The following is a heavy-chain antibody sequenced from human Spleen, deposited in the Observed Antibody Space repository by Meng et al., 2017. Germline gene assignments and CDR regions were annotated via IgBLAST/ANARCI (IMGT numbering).Heavy chain of an antibody. V-gene: IGHV1-3*04. CDR3: ARSWITEMANFDS. Sequence: QVQFVQSGAEVKKPGPSVKVSCKASGYTFSNYAMHWVRQAPGQRPEWMGWINTDNGHTRYSQRFQARLTILRDTSASTAYMELSSLRSEDTAVYYCARSWITEMANFDSWGQGTLVTVSS. D-gene: IGHD5-24*01. CDR1: GYTFSNYA. CDR2: INTDNGHT. J-gene: IGHJ4*02.